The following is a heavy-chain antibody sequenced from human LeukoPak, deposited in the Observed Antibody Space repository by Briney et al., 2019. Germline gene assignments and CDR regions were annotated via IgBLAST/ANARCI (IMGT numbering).Heavy chain of an antibody. D-gene: IGHD3-9*01. CDR1: GFTFGDYV. CDR2: ITIEAYGGTT. V-gene: IGHV3-49*04. J-gene: IGHJ4*02. Sequence: GGSLRLSCTASGFTFGDYVFSWVRQAPGKGLEWVGLITIEAYGGTTQSAASVRDRFTISRDDSRSIAYLQMNSLKPEDTALYYCTRVDPKLYDILTGPFDYWGQGALVTVSS. CDR3: TRVDPKLYDILTGPFDY.